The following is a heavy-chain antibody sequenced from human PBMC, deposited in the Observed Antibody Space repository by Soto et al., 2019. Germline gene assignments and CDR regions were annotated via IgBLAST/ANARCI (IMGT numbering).Heavy chain of an antibody. D-gene: IGHD2-15*01. CDR1: GGKFSIYA. V-gene: IGHV1-69*01. J-gene: IGHJ3*01. CDR3: ARGGEFCSTGSCNSSLGDAFDV. CDR2: FMPMFGTA. Sequence: QVQLVQSGAEVREPGSSVKVSCTASGGKFSIYAISWVRQAPGQGLEWMGGFMPMFGTANYAQKFQDRVTMTRDASITTAYMELSRLRSDDTAVYYCARGGEFCSTGSCNSSLGDAFDVWGQGTTVTVSS.